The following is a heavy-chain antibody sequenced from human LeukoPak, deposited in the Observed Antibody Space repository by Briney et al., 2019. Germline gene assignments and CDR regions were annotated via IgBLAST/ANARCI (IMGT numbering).Heavy chain of an antibody. J-gene: IGHJ4*02. CDR2: ISYDGSNK. D-gene: IGHD5-12*01. CDR1: AFTFRNYA. CDR3: ARDSPPYDRGDR. Sequence: GGSLRLSCAASAFTFRNYAIHWVRQAPGKGLEWVAVISYDGSNKFYADSVKGRFTISRDSSNYTLYLQMNSLRVEDTAVYYCARDSPPYDRGDRWGQGTLVTVSS. V-gene: IGHV3-30*04.